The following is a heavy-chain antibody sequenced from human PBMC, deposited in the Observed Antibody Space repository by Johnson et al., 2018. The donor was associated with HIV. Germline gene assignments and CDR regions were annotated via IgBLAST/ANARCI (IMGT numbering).Heavy chain of an antibody. V-gene: IGHV3-11*04. CDR2: ITSSGNTV. J-gene: IGHJ3*02. CDR3: ARAPEVRGIDAFDI. CDR1: GFSFSDYY. D-gene: IGHD3-10*01. Sequence: QVLLVESGGGLVNPGGSLRLSCAASGFSFSDYYMSWIRQAPGKGLEWVSYITSSGNTVYYADSVKGRFTISRDNAKNSLSLQMNILTAEDTAVYYCARAPEVRGIDAFDIWGQGTMVTVS.